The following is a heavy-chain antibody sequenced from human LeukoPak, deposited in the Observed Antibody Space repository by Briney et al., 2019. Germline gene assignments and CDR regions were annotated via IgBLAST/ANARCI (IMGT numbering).Heavy chain of an antibody. Sequence: GGSLRPSCVASGFTFTTYWMSWVRQAPGKGLEWVANIKQDGSEKYYVDSVKGRFTISRDNAKNSLYLQMNSLRVEDTAVYYCARVAWVRFFYRGHCSNSYYFKYWGQGPLVTVSS. CDR3: ARVAWVRFFYRGHCSNSYYFKY. V-gene: IGHV3-7*01. CDR2: IKQDGSEK. D-gene: IGHD5-12*01. CDR1: GFTFTTYW. J-gene: IGHJ4*02.